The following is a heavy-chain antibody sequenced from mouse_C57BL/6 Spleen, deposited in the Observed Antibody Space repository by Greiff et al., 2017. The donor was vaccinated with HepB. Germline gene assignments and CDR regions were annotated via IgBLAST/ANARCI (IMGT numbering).Heavy chain of an antibody. Sequence: EVQLVESGGGLVQPGGSLSLSCAASGFTFTDYYMSWVRQPPGKALEWLGFIRNKANGYTTEYSASVKGRFTISRDNSQSILYLQMNALRAEDSATYYCARCPSYGRDVWGTGTTVTVSS. CDR1: GFTFTDYY. D-gene: IGHD2-10*01. CDR2: IRNKANGYTT. V-gene: IGHV7-3*01. CDR3: ARCPSYGRDV. J-gene: IGHJ1*03.